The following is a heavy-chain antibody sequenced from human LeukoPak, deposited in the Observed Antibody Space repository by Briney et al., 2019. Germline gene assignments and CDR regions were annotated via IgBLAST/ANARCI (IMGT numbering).Heavy chain of an antibody. CDR3: AKDAPSGVVIPAAAARSWFDP. Sequence: GGSLRLSCAASGSTFRSYAVSWVRQAPGKGLEWVSVISGSGGSTDYADSVKGRLTISRDNSKNTVYLQMNSLRAEDTAIYYCAKDAPSGVVIPAAAARSWFDPWGQGTLVTVSP. CDR1: GSTFRSYA. V-gene: IGHV3-23*01. J-gene: IGHJ5*02. CDR2: ISGSGGST. D-gene: IGHD2-2*01.